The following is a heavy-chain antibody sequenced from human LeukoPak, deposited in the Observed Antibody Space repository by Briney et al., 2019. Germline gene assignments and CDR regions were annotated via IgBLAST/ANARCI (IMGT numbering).Heavy chain of an antibody. V-gene: IGHV3-30*02. CDR1: GFTFSSYG. J-gene: IGHJ5*02. D-gene: IGHD3-16*01. CDR2: IRYDGSNK. Sequence: GGSLRLSCAASGFTFSSYGMHWVRQAPGKGLEWVAFIRYDGSNKYYADSVKGRFTISRDNSKNTLYLQMNSLRAEDTAVYYCARVGENWFDPWGQGTLVTVSS. CDR3: ARVGENWFDP.